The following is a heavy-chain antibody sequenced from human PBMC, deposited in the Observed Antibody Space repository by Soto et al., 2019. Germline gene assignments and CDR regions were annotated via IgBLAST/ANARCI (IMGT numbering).Heavy chain of an antibody. Sequence: PVGSLRLSCAASGFRFSDYYMSWIRQAPGKGLEWVSYIRSSENTRYYADSVKGRFTISRDNAKNSLYLQMNSLRAEDTAVYYCARGNALYDYWGQGILVTVSS. D-gene: IGHD2-2*01. CDR2: IRSSENTR. J-gene: IGHJ4*02. V-gene: IGHV3-11*01. CDR3: ARGNALYDY. CDR1: GFRFSDYY.